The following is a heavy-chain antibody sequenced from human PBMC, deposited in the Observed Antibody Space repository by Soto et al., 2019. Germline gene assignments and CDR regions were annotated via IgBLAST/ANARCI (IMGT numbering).Heavy chain of an antibody. CDR2: INPSGGST. CDR1: GYPLTSYY. V-gene: IGHV1-46*01. CDR3: ARAVGYNYGMDV. Sequence: XSVKVACAASGYPLTSYYMHWVRQAPGQGLEWMGIINPSGGSTSYAQKFQGRVTMTRDTSTSTVYMELSSLRSEDTAVYYSARAVGYNYGMDVWGQRTTVTVSS. J-gene: IGHJ6*02. D-gene: IGHD2-2*02.